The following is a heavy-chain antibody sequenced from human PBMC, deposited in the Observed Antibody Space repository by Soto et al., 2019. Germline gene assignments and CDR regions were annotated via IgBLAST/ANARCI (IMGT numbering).Heavy chain of an antibody. J-gene: IGHJ4*02. CDR1: GFTFNNYA. CDR3: AKGVGARYPEDYYHY. D-gene: IGHD1-1*01. CDR2: ISDSGTRT. V-gene: IGHV3-23*01. Sequence: QPWGSRSLCCASSGFTFNNYAMNWVRQAPGKGLEWVSTISDSGTRTYYADSVKGRFTISRDNSKNTVYLQMNNLRAEDTAVYSCAKGVGARYPEDYYHYWGQGIMVTVYS.